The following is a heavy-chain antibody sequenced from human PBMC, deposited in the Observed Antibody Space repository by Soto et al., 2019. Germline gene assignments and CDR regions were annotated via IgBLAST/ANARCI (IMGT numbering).Heavy chain of an antibody. CDR3: ARESRVGRNAGASSDI. CDR2: ISPYNGKT. J-gene: IGHJ3*02. CDR1: GYVFTSCG. D-gene: IGHD1-1*01. V-gene: IGHV1-18*01. Sequence: QRRLVQSGAEMKKPGAPVKVSCQASGYVFTSCGINWVRQAPGQGLELMGWISPYNGKTKYAQSLNGRVTMTTDTSTTTAYMELRSLRSDDTAMYYCARESRVGRNAGASSDIWGQGTMVAVSS.